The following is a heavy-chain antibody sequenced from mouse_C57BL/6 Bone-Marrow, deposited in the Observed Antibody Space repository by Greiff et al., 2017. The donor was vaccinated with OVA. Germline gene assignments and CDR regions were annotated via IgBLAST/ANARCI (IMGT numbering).Heavy chain of an antibody. CDR1: GYTFTGYW. V-gene: IGHV1-9*01. Sequence: QVQLKESGAELMKPGASVKLSCKATGYTFTGYWIEWVKQRPGHGLEWIGEILPGSGSTNYNEKFKGKATFTADTSSNTAYMQLSSLTTEDSAIYYCARGRIRYYGSSYNFDYWGQGTTLTVSS. J-gene: IGHJ2*01. CDR3: ARGRIRYYGSSYNFDY. CDR2: ILPGSGST. D-gene: IGHD1-1*01.